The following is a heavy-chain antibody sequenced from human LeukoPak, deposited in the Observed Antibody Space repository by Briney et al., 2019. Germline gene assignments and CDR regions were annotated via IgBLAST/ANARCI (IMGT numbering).Heavy chain of an antibody. CDR3: ARVPGSSGWNYYFDY. Sequence: GGSLRLSCAASGFTFSSYSMNWVRQAPGKGLEWVSYISSSGNTIYYADSVKGRFTISRDNAKNSLNLQMNNLRAEDTAVYYCARVPGSSGWNYYFDYWGQGTLVTVSS. CDR2: ISSSGNTI. D-gene: IGHD6-19*01. CDR1: GFTFSSYS. V-gene: IGHV3-48*04. J-gene: IGHJ4*02.